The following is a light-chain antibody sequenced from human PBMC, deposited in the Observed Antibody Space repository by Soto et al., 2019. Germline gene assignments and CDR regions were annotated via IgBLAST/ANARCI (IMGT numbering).Light chain of an antibody. CDR2: DAS. CDR3: QQRSNWPKT. CDR1: QSVSSY. V-gene: IGKV3-11*01. Sequence: EIVLTQSPATLSLSPGERATLSCMASQSVSSYLAWYQQKPGQAPRLLIYDASNRATGIPARFGGSGSGTDFTLTISSLEPEDFAVYYCQQRSNWPKTFGQGTRLEIK. J-gene: IGKJ5*01.